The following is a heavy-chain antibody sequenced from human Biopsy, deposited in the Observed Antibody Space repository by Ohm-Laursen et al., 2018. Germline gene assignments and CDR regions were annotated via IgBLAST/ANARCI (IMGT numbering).Heavy chain of an antibody. J-gene: IGHJ2*01. CDR2: IYFTGRT. CDR1: GGPIYSYY. CDR3: ASAGYNPDWNFDL. V-gene: IGHV4-59*12. Sequence: SETLSLTCTVSGGPIYSYYWSWIRQPPGKALEWIGYIYFTGRTSYNPSLKSRVTMSVNTSKKQFSLRLSSGTAADTAVYYCASAGYNPDWNFDLWGRGTRVTVSS. D-gene: IGHD5-24*01.